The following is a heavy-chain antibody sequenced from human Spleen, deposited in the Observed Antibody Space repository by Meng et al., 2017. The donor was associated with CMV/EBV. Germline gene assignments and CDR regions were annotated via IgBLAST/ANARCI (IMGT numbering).Heavy chain of an antibody. Sequence: VSSNYMRWVRQAPGKGLEWVAAMSGGGDHTFYADSVKGRFTISRDNSNNIVFLQMDSLRVEDTAIYYCAKDVLCDDNSCEDWYFDLWGRGTLVTVSS. V-gene: IGHV3-23*01. J-gene: IGHJ2*01. CDR3: AKDVLCDDNSCEDWYFDL. D-gene: IGHD3-22*01. CDR1: VSSNY. CDR2: MSGGGDHT.